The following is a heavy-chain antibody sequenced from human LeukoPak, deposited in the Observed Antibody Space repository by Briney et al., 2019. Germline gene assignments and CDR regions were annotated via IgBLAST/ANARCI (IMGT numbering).Heavy chain of an antibody. D-gene: IGHD6-13*01. CDR2: INSDGSTT. J-gene: IGHJ1*01. CDR3: ARHSSSWYSATNFQH. Sequence: GGSLRLSCAASGLTFSSYWMHWVRQAPGKGLVWVSRINSDGSTTTYADSVKGRFTISRDNAKNSLYLQMNSLRAEDTAVYYCARHSSSWYSATNFQHWGQGTLVTVSS. V-gene: IGHV3-74*01. CDR1: GLTFSSYW.